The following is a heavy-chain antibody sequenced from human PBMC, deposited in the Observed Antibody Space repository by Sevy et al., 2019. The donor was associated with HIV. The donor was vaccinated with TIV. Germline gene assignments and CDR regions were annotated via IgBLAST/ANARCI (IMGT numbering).Heavy chain of an antibody. D-gene: IGHD2-21*01. Sequence: GGSLRLSCVAPGFNFSNYDMHWVRQAPAKGLEWVAVISDDGSNIYYADSVKGRFTISRDNSKNTLYLQMNSLRAEDTAVYYCARDRDGYQQGVFDYWGQGTLVTVSS. J-gene: IGHJ4*02. V-gene: IGHV3-30-3*01. CDR1: GFNFSNYD. CDR2: ISDDGSNI. CDR3: ARDRDGYQQGVFDY.